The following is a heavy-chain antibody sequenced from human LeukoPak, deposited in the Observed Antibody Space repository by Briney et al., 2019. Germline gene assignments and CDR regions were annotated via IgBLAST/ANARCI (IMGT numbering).Heavy chain of an antibody. CDR1: GFTFSSYE. CDR2: ISSSGSTI. Sequence: GGSLRLSCAASGFTFSSYEMNWVRQAPGKGLEWVSYISSSGSTIYYADSVKGRFTISRDNARNSLFLQMNSLRAEDTAIYYCARDEGYYFDSWGQGTQVTVSS. V-gene: IGHV3-48*03. J-gene: IGHJ4*02. CDR3: ARDEGYYFDS.